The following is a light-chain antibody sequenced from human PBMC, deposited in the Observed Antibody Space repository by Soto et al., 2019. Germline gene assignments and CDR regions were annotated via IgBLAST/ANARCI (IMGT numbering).Light chain of an antibody. CDR1: NSDLGGYNY. CDR2: DVT. Sequence: QSALTQPRLVSGSPGQSITISCTGTNSDLGGYNYVSWYQQHPGKAPKVMIYDVTRRPSGVPDRFSGSKSGNTASLTISGLQAEDEADYYCCSFAKPNNFCVCGGGTKLTV. J-gene: IGLJ3*02. CDR3: CSFAKPNNFCV. V-gene: IGLV2-11*01.